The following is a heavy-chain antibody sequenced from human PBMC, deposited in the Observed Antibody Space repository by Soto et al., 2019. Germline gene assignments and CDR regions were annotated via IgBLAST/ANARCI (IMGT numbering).Heavy chain of an antibody. J-gene: IGHJ4*02. CDR2: ISSSSSTI. V-gene: IGHV3-48*02. CDR3: ARTTMVRGVITSPYYFDY. D-gene: IGHD3-10*01. CDR1: GFTFSSYS. Sequence: TGGSLRLSCAASGFTFSSYSMNWVRQAPGKGLEWVSYISSSSSTIYYADSVKGRFTISRDNAKNSLYLQMNSLRDEDTAVYYCARTTMVRGVITSPYYFDYWGQGTLVTVSS.